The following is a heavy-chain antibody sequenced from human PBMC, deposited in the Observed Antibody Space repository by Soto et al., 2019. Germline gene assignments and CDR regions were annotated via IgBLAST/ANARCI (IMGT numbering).Heavy chain of an antibody. Sequence: QVHLVQSGAEVKKPGASVKVSCKASGYSFTANSMHWVRQAPGQGLEWMGWINPNNGGTNYARKFQGWVTMTSDTSISTAYIDLTRLKSADTDGYYCAIHRSGVGYWGQGALVTVSS. D-gene: IGHD2-15*01. J-gene: IGHJ4*02. V-gene: IGHV1-2*04. CDR1: GYSFTANS. CDR2: INPNNGGT. CDR3: AIHRSGVGY.